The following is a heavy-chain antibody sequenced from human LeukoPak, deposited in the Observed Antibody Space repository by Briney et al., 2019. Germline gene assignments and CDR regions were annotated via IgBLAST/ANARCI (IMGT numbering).Heavy chain of an antibody. D-gene: IGHD5-24*01. Sequence: KPSETLSLTCAVYGGSFSGYYWSWIRQAPGKGLEWIGEINHSGNTNYNPSLKSRVTISVDTSKNQFSLKLSSVTAADTAVYYCAREAGLGMATMGYFDYWGQGTLVTVSS. CDR2: INHSGNT. CDR3: AREAGLGMATMGYFDY. CDR1: GGSFSGYY. J-gene: IGHJ4*02. V-gene: IGHV4-34*01.